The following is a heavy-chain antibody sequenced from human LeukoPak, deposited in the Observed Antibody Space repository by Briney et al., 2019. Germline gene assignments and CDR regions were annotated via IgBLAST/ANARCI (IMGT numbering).Heavy chain of an antibody. V-gene: IGHV3-23*01. Sequence: PGGSLRLPCAASGFTFSSYAMSWVRQAPGKGLEWVSVISGGGGSTYYADSVKGRFTIFRANSKNTLYLQMNSLRVEDTAVYYCAKARGYYYDSSGYPDYWGQGTLVTVSS. CDR2: ISGGGGST. D-gene: IGHD3-22*01. CDR3: AKARGYYYDSSGYPDY. CDR1: GFTFSSYA. J-gene: IGHJ4*02.